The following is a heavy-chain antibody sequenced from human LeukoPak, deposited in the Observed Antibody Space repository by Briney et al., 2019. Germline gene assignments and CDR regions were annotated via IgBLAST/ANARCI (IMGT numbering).Heavy chain of an antibody. CDR2: IRYDGSNK. V-gene: IGHV3-30*02. D-gene: IGHD3-22*01. Sequence: GGSLRLSCAASGFTFSSYGMHWVRQAPGKGLEWVAFIRYDGSNKYYADSVKGRFTISRDNSKNTLYLQMNSLRAEDTAVYYCALPRGAYYDSSGSLFDYWGQGTLVTVSS. J-gene: IGHJ4*02. CDR1: GFTFSSYG. CDR3: ALPRGAYYDSSGSLFDY.